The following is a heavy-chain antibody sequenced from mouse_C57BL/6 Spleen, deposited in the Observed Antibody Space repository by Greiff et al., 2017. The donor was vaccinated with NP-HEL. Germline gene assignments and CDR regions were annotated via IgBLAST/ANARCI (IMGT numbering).Heavy chain of an antibody. CDR3: ARDDAYPFAY. CDR1: GFTFSSYA. Sequence: EVQGVESGGGLVKPGGSLKLSCAASGFTFSSYAMSWVRQTPEKRLEWVATISDGGSYTYYPDNVKGRFTISRDNAKNNLYLQMSHLKSEDTAMYCCARDDAYPFAYWGQGTLVTVSA. CDR2: ISDGGSYT. J-gene: IGHJ3*01. D-gene: IGHD2-10*01. V-gene: IGHV5-4*01.